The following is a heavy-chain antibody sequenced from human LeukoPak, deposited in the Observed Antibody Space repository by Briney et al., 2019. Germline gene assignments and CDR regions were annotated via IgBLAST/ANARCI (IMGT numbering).Heavy chain of an antibody. CDR3: ARGAMTTVRPYYYSMDV. D-gene: IGHD4-11*01. CDR1: GVSITSGTYY. J-gene: IGHJ6*03. V-gene: IGHV4-61*01. CDR2: NYYSGST. Sequence: MASEILSLTCTVSGVSITSGTYYWSWIRQPPGKGLEWIGYNYYSGSTNYNPSLKSRVTISVDTSKNQYSLKLSSVTAADTAVYYCARGAMTTVRPYYYSMDVWGKGTTVTISS.